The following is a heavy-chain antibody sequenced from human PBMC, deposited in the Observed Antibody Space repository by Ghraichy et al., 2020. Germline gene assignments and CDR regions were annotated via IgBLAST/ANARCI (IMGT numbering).Heavy chain of an antibody. CDR2: ISSDSSNI. CDR1: GFTFSSYN. CDR3: ARGSYSSAYVGGY. Sequence: GGSLRLSCAASGFTFSSYNMNWVRQAPGKGLEWVSSISSDSSNIYYADSVKGRFTISRDNAKNSLYLQINSLRAEDTAVYYCARGSYSSAYVGGYWGQGTLVTVSS. D-gene: IGHD3-22*01. V-gene: IGHV3-21*01. J-gene: IGHJ4*02.